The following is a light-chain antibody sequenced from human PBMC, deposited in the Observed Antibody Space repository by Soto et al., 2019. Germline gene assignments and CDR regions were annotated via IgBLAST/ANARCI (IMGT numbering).Light chain of an antibody. J-gene: IGLJ2*01. CDR2: ENN. CDR1: SGSIANNY. V-gene: IGLV6-57*04. Sequence: NFMLTQPHSVSESPGKTISISCTRSSGSIANNYVQWYQQRPGSAPTTVIYENNQRLSGVPDRFPGSTDGSSNSASLTISGLQPEDEADYYCQSYDSDFVVFGGGTKLTVL. CDR3: QSYDSDFVV.